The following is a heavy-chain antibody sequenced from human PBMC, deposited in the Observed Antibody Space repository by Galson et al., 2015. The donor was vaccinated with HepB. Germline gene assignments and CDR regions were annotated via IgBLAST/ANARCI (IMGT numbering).Heavy chain of an antibody. CDR1: GFTFGDYS. V-gene: IGHV3-48*02. D-gene: IGHD1-1*01. J-gene: IGHJ4*02. Sequence: SLRLSCAASGFTFGDYSMNWVRQAPGKGLEWVACIRTGTNMIFYADSVKGRFTISRDNVNNSLFLQMNSLRHEDTAIYYCARDGWNSVLFDHWGQGTLVTVSS. CDR3: ARDGWNSVLFDH. CDR2: IRTGTNMI.